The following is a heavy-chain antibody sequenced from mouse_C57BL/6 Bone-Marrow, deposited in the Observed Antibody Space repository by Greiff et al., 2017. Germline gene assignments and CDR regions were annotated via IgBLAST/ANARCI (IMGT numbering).Heavy chain of an antibody. Sequence: QVQLQQSGPGLVQPSQSLSITCTVSGFSLTSYGVHWVRQSPGKGLEWLGVIWSGGSTDYNAAFISRLSISKDNPKSQVFFKMNSLQADDTAIYYCARVTTVVHFDYWGQGTTLTVSS. D-gene: IGHD1-1*01. CDR2: IWSGGST. CDR1: GFSLTSYG. CDR3: ARVTTVVHFDY. V-gene: IGHV2-2*01. J-gene: IGHJ2*01.